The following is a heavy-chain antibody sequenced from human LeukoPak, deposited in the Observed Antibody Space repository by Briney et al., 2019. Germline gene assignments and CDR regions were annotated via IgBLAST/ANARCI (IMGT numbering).Heavy chain of an antibody. J-gene: IGHJ4*02. CDR3: ARGLVAGRLSV. D-gene: IGHD6-19*01. CDR2: INPSGGNT. V-gene: IGHV1-46*01. CDR1: GYTFTSYY. Sequence: ASAKVSCKASGYTFTSYYMHWVRQAPGQGLAWMGIINPSGGNTSYAQKFQGRVTMTRNTSISTAYMELSSLRSEDTAVYYCARGLVAGRLSVWGQGTLVTVSS.